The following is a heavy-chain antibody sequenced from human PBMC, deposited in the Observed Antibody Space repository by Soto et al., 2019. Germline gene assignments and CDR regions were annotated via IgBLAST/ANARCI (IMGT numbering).Heavy chain of an antibody. J-gene: IGHJ6*02. V-gene: IGHV3-21*04. CDR3: AKDTTIFGVESYGMDV. Sequence: GGSLRLSCEGSGFNFRNFNMIWVRQAPGKGLEWVSSVSGSSSYIYYADSVKGRFTISRDNSKNSLYLQMNSLRAEDTALYYCAKDTTIFGVESYGMDVWGQGTTVTVSS. CDR1: GFNFRNFN. CDR2: VSGSSSYI. D-gene: IGHD3-3*02.